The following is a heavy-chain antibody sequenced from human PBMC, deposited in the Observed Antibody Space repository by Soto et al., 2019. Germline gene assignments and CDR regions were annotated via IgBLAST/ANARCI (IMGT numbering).Heavy chain of an antibody. CDR2: IWYDGSNK. CDR3: ARGKEQLEYYFDY. J-gene: IGHJ4*02. Sequence: QVQLVESGGGVVQPGRSLRLSCAASGFTFSSYGMHWVRQAPGKGLEWVAAIWYDGSNKYYADSVKGRFTISRDNSKNTLYLQMNSLRAEDTAVYYCARGKEQLEYYFDYWGQGTLVTVSS. D-gene: IGHD6-6*01. CDR1: GFTFSSYG. V-gene: IGHV3-33*01.